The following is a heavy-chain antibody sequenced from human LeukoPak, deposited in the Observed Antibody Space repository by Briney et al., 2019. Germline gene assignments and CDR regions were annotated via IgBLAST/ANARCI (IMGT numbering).Heavy chain of an antibody. CDR2: IRSKAYGGTT. D-gene: IGHD3-16*01. J-gene: IGHJ4*02. Sequence: GGSVRLSCTASGFTFGDYAMSWFRQAPGKGRVWVGFIRSKAYGGTTEYAASVTGRFTISRDDSKSIAYLQMMCKTVQDNPANNCTRDSYDEPDYWGEGTPVTVSS. V-gene: IGHV3-49*03. CDR1: GFTFGDYA. CDR3: TRDSYDEPDY.